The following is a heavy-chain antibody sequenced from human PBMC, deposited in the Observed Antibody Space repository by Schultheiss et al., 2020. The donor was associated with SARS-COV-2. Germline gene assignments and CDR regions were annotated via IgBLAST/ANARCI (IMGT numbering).Heavy chain of an antibody. Sequence: SQTLSLTCTVSGGSISSSSYYWGWIRQPPGKGLEWIGSIYYSGSTYYNPSLKSRVTISVDTSKNQFSLKLSSVTAADTAVYYCARQGERVLGYWGQGTLVTVSS. J-gene: IGHJ4*02. CDR1: GGSISSSSYY. V-gene: IGHV4-39*01. CDR2: IYYSGST. CDR3: ARQGERVLGY. D-gene: IGHD3-16*01.